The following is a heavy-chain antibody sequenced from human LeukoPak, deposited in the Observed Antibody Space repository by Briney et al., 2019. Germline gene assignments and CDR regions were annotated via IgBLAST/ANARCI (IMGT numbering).Heavy chain of an antibody. CDR2: IKSKTNGEIT. Sequence: GGSLRLSCEASGFNFTIAWMSWVRQAPGKGLEWLGLIKSKTNGEITDYAAPVRGRFTISRDDSKSTVYLQMDSLKNEDTAIYYCTTLVRGYWGHGTLVTVSS. CDR3: TTLVRGY. J-gene: IGHJ4*01. CDR1: GFNFTIAW. V-gene: IGHV3-15*01. D-gene: IGHD1-26*01.